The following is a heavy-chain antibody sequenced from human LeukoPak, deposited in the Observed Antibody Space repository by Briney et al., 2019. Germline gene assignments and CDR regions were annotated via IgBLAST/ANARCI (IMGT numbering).Heavy chain of an antibody. V-gene: IGHV1-46*01. CDR3: AREAVLGGLDV. Sequence: ASVKVSCKASGYTFTNYQIHWVRQAPGQGLELMGIINPSGGSTSYAQKFQGRVTMTRDTSTSTVYMELRSLRSEDTAVYYCAREAVLGGLDVWGQGTTVTGFS. CDR2: INPSGGST. D-gene: IGHD2-8*02. J-gene: IGHJ6*02. CDR1: GYTFTNYQ.